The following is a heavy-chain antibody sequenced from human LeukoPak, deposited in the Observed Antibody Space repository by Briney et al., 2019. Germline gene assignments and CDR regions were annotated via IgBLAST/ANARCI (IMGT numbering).Heavy chain of an antibody. J-gene: IGHJ4*02. CDR3: ARQAGSDYYDSSGYYEAYFDY. CDR2: IYYSGTT. D-gene: IGHD3-22*01. Sequence: SETLSLTCTVSGGSISSADYYWSWFRQPPGKGLEWIGYIYYSGTTYYNPSLRSRVTLSVDTSKNQFSLKLSSVTAADTAVYYCARQAGSDYYDSSGYYEAYFDYWGQGTLVTVSS. CDR1: GGSISSADYY. V-gene: IGHV4-30-4*01.